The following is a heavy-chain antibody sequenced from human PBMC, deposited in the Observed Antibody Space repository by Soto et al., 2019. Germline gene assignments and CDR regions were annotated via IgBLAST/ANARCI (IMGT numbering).Heavy chain of an antibody. CDR1: GFTFSSYD. Sequence: EVQLVESGGGLVQPGGSLRLSCAASGFTFSSYDMHWVRQATGKSLEWVSAIGTAGDTYYPGSVKGRFTISRENAKISLYLQMNSLRAGDTAVYYCARGPVSGGSWWWFDPWGQGTLVTVSS. J-gene: IGHJ5*02. CDR3: ARGPVSGGSWWWFDP. V-gene: IGHV3-13*01. D-gene: IGHD2-15*01. CDR2: IGTAGDT.